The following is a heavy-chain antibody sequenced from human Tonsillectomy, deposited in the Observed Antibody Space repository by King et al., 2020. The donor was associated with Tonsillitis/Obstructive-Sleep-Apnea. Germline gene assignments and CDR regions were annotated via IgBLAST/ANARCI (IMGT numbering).Heavy chain of an antibody. Sequence: VQLVESGGGLVQPGGSLRLSCAASGFTFSSYDMHWVRQPTGKGLEWVSGIGSAGDTYYPGSGKGRFTISRENADNSLSLQMNSLRAGDTAVYYCARGQNWNLDYWGQGTLVTVSS. V-gene: IGHV3-13*01. CDR2: IGSAGDT. J-gene: IGHJ4*02. CDR1: GFTFSSYD. D-gene: IGHD1-1*01. CDR3: ARGQNWNLDY.